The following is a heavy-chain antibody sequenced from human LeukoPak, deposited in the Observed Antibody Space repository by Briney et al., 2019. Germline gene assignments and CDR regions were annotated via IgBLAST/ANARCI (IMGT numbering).Heavy chain of an antibody. CDR1: GYTFTSYY. J-gene: IGHJ6*03. CDR3: VKDRGTRDDYYYYYYYMDV. CDR2: INPTGGST. D-gene: IGHD5-24*01. V-gene: IGHV1-46*01. Sequence: ASVKVSCKASGYTFTSYYMHWVRQAPGEGLEWMGIINPTGGSTSYAQKFQGRVTMTRDTSTSTVYMELSSLRSEDTAVYYCVKDRGTRDDYYYYYYYMDVWGKGTTVTISS.